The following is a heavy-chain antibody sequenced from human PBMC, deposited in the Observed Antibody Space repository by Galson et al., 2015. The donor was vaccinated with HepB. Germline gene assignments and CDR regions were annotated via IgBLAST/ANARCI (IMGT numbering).Heavy chain of an antibody. CDR1: GFISSDHY. J-gene: IGHJ4*02. CDR3: VRVVSGTYSFDY. CDR2: TRNKANSYTT. Sequence: SLRLSCAASGFISSDHYMDWVRQAPGQGLEWVGRTRNKANSYTTEYAASVKGRFTISRDDSKNSLYLQMNSLKTEDTAVYYCVRVVSGTYSFDYWGQGTLVTVSS. V-gene: IGHV3-72*01. D-gene: IGHD1-26*01.